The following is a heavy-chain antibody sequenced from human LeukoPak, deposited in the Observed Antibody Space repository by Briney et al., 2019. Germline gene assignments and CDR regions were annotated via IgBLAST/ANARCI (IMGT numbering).Heavy chain of an antibody. CDR2: ISGSGGST. CDR1: GFTFSSYA. J-gene: IGHJ4*02. Sequence: GGSLRLSCAASGFTFSSYAMSWVRQAPGKGLEWVSLISGSGGSTYYADSMKGRFTTSRDNSKNTLYLQMNSLRAEDTAVYYCAKSETAMIGSVNYWGQGTLVTVSS. D-gene: IGHD3-22*01. CDR3: AKSETAMIGSVNY. V-gene: IGHV3-23*01.